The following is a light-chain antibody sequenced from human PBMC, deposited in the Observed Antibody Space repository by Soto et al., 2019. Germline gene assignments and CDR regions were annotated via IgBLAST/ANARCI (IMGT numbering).Light chain of an antibody. CDR2: GSS. V-gene: IGKV3-20*01. Sequence: EIVLTQSPGTLSLSPGERATLSCRASQSVTTKLAWYQHKPGQAPRLLISGSSSRASGVPDRFSVSGSETDFTLIISRLQPEDFALYYCQQYGGSPLTFGEGTRLEIK. CDR1: QSVTTK. J-gene: IGKJ5*01. CDR3: QQYGGSPLT.